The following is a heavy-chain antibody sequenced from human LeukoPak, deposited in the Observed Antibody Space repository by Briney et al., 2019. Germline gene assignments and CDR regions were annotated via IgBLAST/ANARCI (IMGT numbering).Heavy chain of an antibody. CDR3: TTENSMYCGGDCYWY. Sequence: GGSLRLSCAASGFTFSNFWMSWVRQAPGKGLEWVANIKHDGSAKYYLDSVKGRFTLSRDNAKNSLYLQMNSLRTEDTAVYYCTTENSMYCGGDCYWYWGQGTLVTVSS. D-gene: IGHD2-21*02. J-gene: IGHJ4*02. CDR2: IKHDGSAK. V-gene: IGHV3-7*01. CDR1: GFTFSNFW.